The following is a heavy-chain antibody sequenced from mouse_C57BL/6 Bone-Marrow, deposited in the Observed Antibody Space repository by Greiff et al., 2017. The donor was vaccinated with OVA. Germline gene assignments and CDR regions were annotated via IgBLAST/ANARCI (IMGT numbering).Heavy chain of an antibody. V-gene: IGHV1-54*01. Sequence: VQLQQSGAELVRPGTSVKVSCKASGYAFTNYLIEWVKQRPGQGLEWIGEIYPRSGNTYYNEKFKGKATLTADKYSSTAYMELRSLTSEDSAVYYYAKLSRRYFDYWGQGTTLTVSS. CDR2: IYPRSGNT. CDR3: AKLSRRYFDY. CDR1: GYAFTNYL. J-gene: IGHJ2*01. D-gene: IGHD4-1*01.